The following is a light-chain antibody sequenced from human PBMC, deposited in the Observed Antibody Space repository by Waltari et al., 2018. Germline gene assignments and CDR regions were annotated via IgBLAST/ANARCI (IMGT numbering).Light chain of an antibody. CDR2: AAS. CDR3: QHNYISPPT. CDR1: QSIGTS. J-gene: IGKJ1*01. V-gene: IGKV1-39*01. Sequence: DIQMTQSPSSLSAFVGDSVPITCRASQSIGTSFNWYQQKPGKAPKFLIYAASTLQSGVPSRFSGSGSGTDFTLTISSLQPEDFATYYCQHNYISPPTFGQGTKVEIK.